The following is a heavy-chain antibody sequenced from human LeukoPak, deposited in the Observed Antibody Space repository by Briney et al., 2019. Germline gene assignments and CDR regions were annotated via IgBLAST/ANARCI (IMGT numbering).Heavy chain of an antibody. Sequence: GGSLRLSCAASGFTFSSYSMNWVRQAPGKGLEWVSYISSSSSTIYYADSVKGRFTISRDNAKNSLYLQMNSLRAEDTAVYYCARATTVTRNNWFDPWGQGTLVTVSS. V-gene: IGHV3-48*01. CDR1: GFTFSSYS. CDR2: ISSSSSTI. D-gene: IGHD4-11*01. CDR3: ARATTVTRNNWFDP. J-gene: IGHJ5*02.